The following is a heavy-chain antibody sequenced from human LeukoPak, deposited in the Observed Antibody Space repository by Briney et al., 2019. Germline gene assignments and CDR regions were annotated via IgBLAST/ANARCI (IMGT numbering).Heavy chain of an antibody. J-gene: IGHJ6*03. D-gene: IGHD3-3*01. CDR2: IYYSGST. CDR3: ARASTIFGVVYYYYYYMDV. Sequence: SQTLSLTCTVSGGSISSGDYYWSWIRQPPGKGLEWIGYIYYSGSTYYKPSLKSRVTISVDTSKNQFSLKLSSVTAADTAVYYCARASTIFGVVYYYYYYMDVWGKGTTVTVSS. V-gene: IGHV4-30-4*08. CDR1: GGSISSGDYY.